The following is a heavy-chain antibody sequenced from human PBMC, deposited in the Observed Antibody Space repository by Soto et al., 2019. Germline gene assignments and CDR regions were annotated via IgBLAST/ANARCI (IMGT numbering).Heavy chain of an antibody. Sequence: QVQLVESGGGVVQPGRSLRLSCAASGFTFSSYGMHWVRQAPGKGLEWVALIWYDGSKKYYADSVKGRFTISRDNSKNPLERQMNSLRAEEGAVYYWARDPVRWPHFPPAYRGQGTLVTVSS. CDR2: IWYDGSKK. J-gene: IGHJ4*02. CDR1: GFTFSSYG. D-gene: IGHD4-17*01. V-gene: IGHV3-33*01. CDR3: ARDPVRWPHFPPAY.